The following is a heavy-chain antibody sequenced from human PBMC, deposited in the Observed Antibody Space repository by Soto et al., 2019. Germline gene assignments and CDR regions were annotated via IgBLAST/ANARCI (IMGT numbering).Heavy chain of an antibody. CDR1: GGSISSSSYY. J-gene: IGHJ6*02. CDR3: ARTVGYCSSTSCYPRDLSYYYYYGMDV. D-gene: IGHD2-2*01. V-gene: IGHV4-39*01. CDR2: IYYSGST. Sequence: SETLSLTCTVSGGSISSSSYYWGWIRQPPGKGLEWIGSIYYSGSTYYNPSLKSRVTISVDTSKNQFSLKLSSVTAADTAVYYCARTVGYCSSTSCYPRDLSYYYYYGMDVWGQGTTVTVSS.